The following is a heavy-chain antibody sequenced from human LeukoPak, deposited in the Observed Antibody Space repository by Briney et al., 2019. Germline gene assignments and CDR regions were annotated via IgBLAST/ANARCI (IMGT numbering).Heavy chain of an antibody. D-gene: IGHD4-17*01. CDR2: IGSSGSNI. Sequence: QPGGSLRLSCAASGFTFSSYEMNWVRQAPGKGLEWVSYIGSSGSNIYYADSVKGRFTISRDNAKNSLYLRMNSLRVEDTAVYYCARIMTTVTTSDYWGQGTLVTVSS. V-gene: IGHV3-48*03. J-gene: IGHJ4*02. CDR1: GFTFSSYE. CDR3: ARIMTTVTTSDY.